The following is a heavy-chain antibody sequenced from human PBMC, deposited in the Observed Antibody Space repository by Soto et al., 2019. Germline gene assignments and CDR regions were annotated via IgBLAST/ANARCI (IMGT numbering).Heavy chain of an antibody. V-gene: IGHV3-48*01. Sequence: EVQLVASGGGLVQPGGSLRLSCAASGFTFSSYSMNWVRKARGKGLEWVSYISSSSSTIYNADSVKARFTISRDNPKKSLYLQMNSLRAEVTAVDYRARDNCSSTSWYQGWGLDYWGQVTLVTVSS. J-gene: IGHJ4*01. CDR3: ARDNCSSTSWYQGWGLDY. D-gene: IGHD2-2*01. CDR1: GFTFSSYS. CDR2: ISSSSSTI.